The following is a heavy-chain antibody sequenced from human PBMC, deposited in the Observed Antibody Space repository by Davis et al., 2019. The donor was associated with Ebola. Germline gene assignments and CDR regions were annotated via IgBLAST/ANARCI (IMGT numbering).Heavy chain of an antibody. J-gene: IGHJ4*02. CDR3: ARRVRFLETFDY. CDR1: GGSFSGYY. V-gene: IGHV4-34*01. D-gene: IGHD3-3*01. CDR2: INHSGST. Sequence: SETLSLTCAVYGGSFSGYYWSWIRQPPEKGLEWIGEINHSGSTNYNPSLKSRVTISVDTSKNQFSLKLSSVTAADTAVYYCARRVRFLETFDYWGQGTLVTVSS.